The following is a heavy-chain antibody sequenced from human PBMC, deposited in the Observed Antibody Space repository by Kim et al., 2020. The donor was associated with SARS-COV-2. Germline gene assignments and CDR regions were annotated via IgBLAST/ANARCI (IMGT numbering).Heavy chain of an antibody. D-gene: IGHD4-17*01. Sequence: SETLSLTCAVYGGSFSGYYWSWIRQPPGKGLEWIGEINHSGSTNYNPSLKSRVTISVDTSKNQFALKLSSVTAADTAVYYCARACLRSSFDPRGQGTLVT. CDR1: GGSFSGYY. V-gene: IGHV4-34*01. CDR2: INHSGST. J-gene: IGHJ5*02. CDR3: ARACLRSSFDP.